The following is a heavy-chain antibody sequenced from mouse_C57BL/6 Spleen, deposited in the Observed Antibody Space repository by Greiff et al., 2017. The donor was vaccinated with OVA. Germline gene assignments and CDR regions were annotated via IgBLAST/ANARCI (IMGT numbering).Heavy chain of an antibody. D-gene: IGHD3-3*01. V-gene: IGHV1-15*01. Sequence: QVQLQQSGAELVRPGASVTLSCKASGYTFTDYEMHWVKQTPVHGLEWIGAIDPETGGTAYNQKFKGKAILTADKSSSTAYMELRSLTSEDSAVYYCTRRGWDYWYFDVWGTGTTVTVSS. CDR1: GYTFTDYE. CDR2: IDPETGGT. J-gene: IGHJ1*03. CDR3: TRRGWDYWYFDV.